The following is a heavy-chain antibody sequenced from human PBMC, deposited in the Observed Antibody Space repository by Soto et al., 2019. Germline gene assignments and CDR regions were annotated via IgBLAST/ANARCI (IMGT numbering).Heavy chain of an antibody. V-gene: IGHV3-23*01. CDR2: ISSSGGST. D-gene: IGHD7-27*01. J-gene: IGHJ4*02. Sequence: EVQLLESGGGLVQPGGSLRVSCAASGFTFSSYAMSWVRQAPGKGLEWVSAISSSGGSTNYADTVKGRFTISRDNSKNTLYLQMNSLRGEDTGVYYCAKRPTNCYFDYWGQGTLVTVSS. CDR1: GFTFSSYA. CDR3: AKRPTNCYFDY.